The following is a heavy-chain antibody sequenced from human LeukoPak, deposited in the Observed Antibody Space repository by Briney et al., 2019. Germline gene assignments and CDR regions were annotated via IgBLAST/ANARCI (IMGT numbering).Heavy chain of an antibody. CDR2: IYYSGST. Sequence: SETLSLTCTVSGGSLSSSTYYWGWIRQPPGKGLEWIGIIYYSGSTYYNPSLKSRVTISVNTSKNQFSLKLSSVTAADTAVYYCARTGVLRFLEGYFDYWGQGTLVTVSS. D-gene: IGHD3-3*01. J-gene: IGHJ4*02. CDR1: GGSLSSSTYY. V-gene: IGHV4-39*01. CDR3: ARTGVLRFLEGYFDY.